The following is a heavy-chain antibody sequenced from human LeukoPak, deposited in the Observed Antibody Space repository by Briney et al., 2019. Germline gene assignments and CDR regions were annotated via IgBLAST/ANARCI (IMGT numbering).Heavy chain of an antibody. J-gene: IGHJ1*01. CDR2: VSEDGGRT. D-gene: IGHD2-2*01. CDR3: AGDRMSRAPTYFHH. V-gene: IGHV3-43*02. Sequence: PGGSLRLSCAASGFTFDEFGMHWVRQAPGKGLEWVSFVSEDGGRTDYADSVKGRFTISRDNRKNSLYLQMDSLTAEDTAFYFCAGDRMSRAPTYFHHWGQGTLVTVSA. CDR1: GFTFDEFG.